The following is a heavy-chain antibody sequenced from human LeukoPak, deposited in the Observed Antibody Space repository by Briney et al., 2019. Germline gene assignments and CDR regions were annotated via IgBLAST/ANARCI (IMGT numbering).Heavy chain of an antibody. CDR3: ARLDDILTGYPDY. Sequence: GESLKISFKGSGYRFTSYWIGWVRPMPGKGLEWIGIIYPGDSDTRYSPSFQGQVTISADKSISTAYLQWSSLKASDTAMYYCARLDDILTGYPDYWGQGPLVTVSS. CDR1: GYRFTSYW. CDR2: IYPGDSDT. J-gene: IGHJ4*02. V-gene: IGHV5-51*01. D-gene: IGHD3-9*01.